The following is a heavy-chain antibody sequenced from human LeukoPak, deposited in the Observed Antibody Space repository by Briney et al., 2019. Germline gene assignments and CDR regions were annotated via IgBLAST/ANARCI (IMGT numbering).Heavy chain of an antibody. V-gene: IGHV4-31*03. Sequence: KTSETLSLTCTVSGGSISSGGYYWSWIRQHPGKGLEWIGYIYYSGSTYYNPSLKSRVTISVDTSKNQFSLKPSSVTAADTAVYYCARVRSPNWFDPWGQGTLVTVSS. CDR1: GGSISSGGYY. CDR2: IYYSGST. J-gene: IGHJ5*02. CDR3: ARVRSPNWFDP.